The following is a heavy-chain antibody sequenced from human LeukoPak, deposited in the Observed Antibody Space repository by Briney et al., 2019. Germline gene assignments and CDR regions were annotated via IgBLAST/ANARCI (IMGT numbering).Heavy chain of an antibody. J-gene: IGHJ4*02. CDR1: GFTFHSYW. CDR2: IDNDGGST. D-gene: IGHD4-17*01. Sequence: GGSLRLSCAASGFTFHSYWMHWVRQAPGKGLVWVSRIDNDGGSTTYADSVKGRFTISRDNAKNSLYLQMNSLRAEDTAVYYCARGHYGLDCWGQGTLVIVSS. V-gene: IGHV3-74*01. CDR3: ARGHYGLDC.